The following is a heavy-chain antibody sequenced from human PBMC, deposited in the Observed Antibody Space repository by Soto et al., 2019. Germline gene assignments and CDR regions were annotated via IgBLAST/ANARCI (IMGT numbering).Heavy chain of an antibody. CDR1: GYTFTSSG. CDR3: ARGLSTLSPLDY. D-gene: IGHD3-16*02. J-gene: IGHJ4*02. Sequence: GASVKVSCKASGYTFTSSGIIWVRQAPGQGLEWMGWISTDNGNTNYAQHLQGRVSLTTDTSTSTAYMDLRSLRSDDTAVYYCARGLSTLSPLDYWGQGTLVTVSS. CDR2: ISTDNGNT. V-gene: IGHV1-18*01.